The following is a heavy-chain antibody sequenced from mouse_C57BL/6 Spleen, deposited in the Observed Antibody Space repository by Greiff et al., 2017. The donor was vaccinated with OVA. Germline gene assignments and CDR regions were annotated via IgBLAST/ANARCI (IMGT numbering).Heavy chain of an antibody. D-gene: IGHD2-4*01. CDR2: IYPRSGNT. J-gene: IGHJ3*01. V-gene: IGHV1-81*01. CDR3: AREGNDYDRFAY. Sequence: QVQLQQSGAELARPGASVKLSCKASGYTFTSYGISWVKQRTGQGLEWIGEIYPRSGNTYYNEKFKGKATLTADKSSSTAYMELRSLTSEDSAVYFCAREGNDYDRFAYWGQGTLVTVSA. CDR1: GYTFTSYG.